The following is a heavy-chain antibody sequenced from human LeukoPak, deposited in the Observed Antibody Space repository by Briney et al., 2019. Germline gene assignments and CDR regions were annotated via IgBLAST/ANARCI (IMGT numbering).Heavy chain of an antibody. CDR2: MNPNSGNT. CDR1: GYTFTSYD. Sequence: GASVKVSCKASGYTFTSYDINWVRQATGQGLEWMGWMNPNSGNTGYAQKFQGRVTMTRNTSISTAYMELSSLRSEDTAVYYCARGFPPDTYDSSGYYSDYWGQGTLVTVSS. D-gene: IGHD3-22*01. CDR3: ARGFPPDTYDSSGYYSDY. V-gene: IGHV1-8*01. J-gene: IGHJ4*02.